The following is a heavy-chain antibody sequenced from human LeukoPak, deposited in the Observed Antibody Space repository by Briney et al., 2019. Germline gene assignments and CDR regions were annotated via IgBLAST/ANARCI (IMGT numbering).Heavy chain of an antibody. J-gene: IGHJ4*02. D-gene: IGHD3-22*01. CDR1: GYTFTSYG. CDR2: ISAYNGNT. CDR3: ARALYYYDSSGYYLVLYYFDY. Sequence: GASVTVSFKASGYTFTSYGISWVRQAPGQGLERMGWISAYNGNTNYAQKLQGRVTMTTDTSTSTAYVELRSLRSDDTAVYYCARALYYYDSSGYYLVLYYFDYWGQGTLVTVSS. V-gene: IGHV1-18*01.